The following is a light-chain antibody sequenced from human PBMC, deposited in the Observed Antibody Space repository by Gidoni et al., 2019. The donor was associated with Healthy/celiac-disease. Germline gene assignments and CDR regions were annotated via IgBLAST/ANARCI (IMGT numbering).Light chain of an antibody. V-gene: IGKV3-15*01. CDR2: GAS. CDR1: QSVSSN. Sequence: EIVMTQSPATLSVSPGERATLSCRASQSVSSNLAWYQQKPGQAPSLLIYGASTRATGIPARFSGSGSGTEFTLTISSLPSEDFAVYYCQQYNNWPPLTFGGGTKVEIK. J-gene: IGKJ4*01. CDR3: QQYNNWPPLT.